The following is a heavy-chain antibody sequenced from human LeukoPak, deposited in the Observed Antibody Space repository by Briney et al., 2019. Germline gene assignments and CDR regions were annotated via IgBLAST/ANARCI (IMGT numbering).Heavy chain of an antibody. CDR1: GYTFTSYY. Sequence: ASVKVSCKASGYTFTSYYMHWVRQAPGQGLEWMGIINPSGGSTSYAQKFQGRVTMTRDTSTSTVYMELSSLRSEDTAVYYCARVPYYYDTSGYYPYYFDYWGQGTLVTVSS. CDR3: ARVPYYYDTSGYYPYYFDY. CDR2: INPSGGST. V-gene: IGHV1-46*01. D-gene: IGHD3-22*01. J-gene: IGHJ4*02.